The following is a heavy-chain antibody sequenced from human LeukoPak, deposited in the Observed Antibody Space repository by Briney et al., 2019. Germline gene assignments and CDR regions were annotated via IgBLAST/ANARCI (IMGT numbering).Heavy chain of an antibody. Sequence: SQTLSLTCAISGDSVSSNSAAWNWIRQSPSRGLEWLGRTYYRSKWYNDYPVSVKSRITISPDTSKNQFSLQLNSVTAADTAVYYCARGGGSYPYYFDYWGQGTLVTVSS. J-gene: IGHJ4*02. CDR3: ARGGGSYPYYFDY. CDR1: GDSVSSNSAA. V-gene: IGHV6-1*01. D-gene: IGHD1-26*01. CDR2: TYYRSKWYN.